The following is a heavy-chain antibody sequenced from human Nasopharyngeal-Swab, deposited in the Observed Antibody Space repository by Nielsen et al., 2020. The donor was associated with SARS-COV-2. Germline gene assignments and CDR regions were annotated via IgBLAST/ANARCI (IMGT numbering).Heavy chain of an antibody. CDR1: GFTFGDYA. CDR2: IRSKAYGGTT. CDR3: TSLGRGDY. Sequence: GGSLRLSCTASGFTFGDYAMSWVRQAPGKGLEWVGFIRSKAYGGTTEYAASVKGRFTISRDDSKSIAYLQMNSLKTEDTAVYYCTSLGRGDYWGQGTLVTVSS. J-gene: IGHJ4*02. D-gene: IGHD3-16*01. V-gene: IGHV3-49*04.